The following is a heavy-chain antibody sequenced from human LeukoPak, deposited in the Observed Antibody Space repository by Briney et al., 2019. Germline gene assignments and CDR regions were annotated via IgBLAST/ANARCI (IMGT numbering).Heavy chain of an antibody. V-gene: IGHV3-23*01. CDR1: GFTFRSYA. Sequence: GGSLRLSCAASGFTFRSYAMSWVRQAPGKGLEWVSAISGSGGSTYYADSVKGRFTISRDNSKNTLYLQMNSLRAEDMAVYYCAKDRSSFVHADAFDIWGQGTMVTVSS. J-gene: IGHJ3*02. D-gene: IGHD6-6*01. CDR2: ISGSGGST. CDR3: AKDRSSFVHADAFDI.